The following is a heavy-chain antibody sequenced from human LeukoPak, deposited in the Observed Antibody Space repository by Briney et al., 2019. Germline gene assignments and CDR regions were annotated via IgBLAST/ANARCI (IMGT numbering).Heavy chain of an antibody. CDR3: ARPGQSSWWVYFNY. CDR1: GGFSSLYY. V-gene: IGHV4-4*09. J-gene: IGHJ4*02. CDR2: IHTSGST. Sequence: SETLSLTCTVSGGFSSLYYWTWIRQPPGKGLEWIGNIHTSGSTDYSPSLKSRVTMSIDTSKNQFSLRLSSVTAADTAVYYCARPGQSSWWVYFNYWGQGTLVTVSS. D-gene: IGHD2-15*01.